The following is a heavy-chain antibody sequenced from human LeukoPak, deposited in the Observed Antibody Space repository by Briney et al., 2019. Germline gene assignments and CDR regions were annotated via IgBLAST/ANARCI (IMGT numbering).Heavy chain of an antibody. CDR3: ARVGEDSFTCSGGSCPLDY. D-gene: IGHD2-15*01. Sequence: GGSLGLSCSACGFTFSSYALHWVRQAPGKGLEGVAVISYDGTNKYCADSVRGRFTISRDNSKNTVYLQMNSLRAEDSAVYYCARVGEDSFTCSGGSCPLDYWGQGTLVTVSS. CDR1: GFTFSSYA. V-gene: IGHV3-30*04. CDR2: ISYDGTNK. J-gene: IGHJ4*02.